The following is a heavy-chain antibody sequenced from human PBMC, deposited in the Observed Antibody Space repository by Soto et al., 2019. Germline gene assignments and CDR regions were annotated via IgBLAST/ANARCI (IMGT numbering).Heavy chain of an antibody. CDR2: ISSSGSTI. Sequence: PGGSLRLSCAASGFTFSSYEMNWVRQAPGKGLEWVSYISSSGSTIYYADSVKGRFTISRDNAKNSLYLQMNSLRAEDTAVYYCAREKGVAPSSWGWYYYYGMDVWGQGTTVTVSS. CDR3: AREKGVAPSSWGWYYYYGMDV. J-gene: IGHJ6*02. D-gene: IGHD2-2*01. CDR1: GFTFSSYE. V-gene: IGHV3-48*03.